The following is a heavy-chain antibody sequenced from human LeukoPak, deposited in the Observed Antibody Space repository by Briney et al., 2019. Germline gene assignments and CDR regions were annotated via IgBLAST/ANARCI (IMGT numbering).Heavy chain of an antibody. CDR3: ATDSQGSQAYPDY. CDR2: ISTDNGDT. Sequence: APLKGSCKSFGYTFTSYGISWVAQAPGQRLEWMGWISTDNGDTNYAQILQGRVTMTTDTSTSTAYMDLRSLRSEDTAVYYCATDSQGSQAYPDYWGQGTLVTVSS. J-gene: IGHJ4*02. CDR1: GYTFTSYG. V-gene: IGHV1-18*01. D-gene: IGHD2-15*01.